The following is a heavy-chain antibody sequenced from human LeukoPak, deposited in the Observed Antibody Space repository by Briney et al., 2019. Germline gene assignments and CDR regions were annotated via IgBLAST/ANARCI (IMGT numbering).Heavy chain of an antibody. CDR1: GFSFSTYG. CDR2: MWYDGSKD. Sequence: PGGSLRLSCAASGFSFSTYGFHWVRQAPGKGLEWVAVMWYDGSKDYYADSVKGRFTISRDTSKNTLYLQMNNLRAEDTAVYYCAKDRETYEYTFDYWGQGTLVTVSS. CDR3: AKDRETYEYTFDY. V-gene: IGHV3-33*06. J-gene: IGHJ4*02. D-gene: IGHD6-6*01.